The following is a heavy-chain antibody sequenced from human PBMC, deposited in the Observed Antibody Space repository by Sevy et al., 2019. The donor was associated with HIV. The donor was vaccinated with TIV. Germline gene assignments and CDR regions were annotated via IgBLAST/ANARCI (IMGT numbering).Heavy chain of an antibody. CDR2: ISYDGSNK. D-gene: IGHD3-22*01. CDR3: ARKQYYYDSSGYPATHDYGMDD. J-gene: IGHJ6*02. Sequence: GGSLRLSCAASGFTFSSYAMHWVRQAPGKGLEWVAVISYDGSNKYYADSVKGRFTISRDNSKNTLYLQINSLRAEEKPVYYCARKQYYYDSSGYPATHDYGMDDWGQGTTVTVSS. CDR1: GFTFSSYA. V-gene: IGHV3-30-3*01.